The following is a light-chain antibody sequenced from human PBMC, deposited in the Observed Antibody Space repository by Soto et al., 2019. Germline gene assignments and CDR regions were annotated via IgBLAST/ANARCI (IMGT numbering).Light chain of an antibody. V-gene: IGKV1-39*01. CDR2: ASS. CDR3: QQSYSTPWT. CDR1: QSISSY. J-gene: IGKJ1*01. Sequence: DIPMTQSPSSLSASLGDRVTVTCRAGQSISSYLNWYQQKPGKAPKVLVYASSSLQSGVPSRFRGRGSGTDLTLTISSLQPEDFATYYCQQSYSTPWTFGQGTKVEIK.